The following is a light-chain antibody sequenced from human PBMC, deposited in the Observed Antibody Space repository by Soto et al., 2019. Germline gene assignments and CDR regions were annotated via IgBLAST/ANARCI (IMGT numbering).Light chain of an antibody. CDR1: NSDVGGYDY. Sequence: QSALTQPPSASGSPGQSVTISCTGTNSDVGGYDYVSWYQQLPGKAPTLILYQVSKRSSGVPDRFSGSKSGSTASLTVSGLQAEDEADYYCSSYADNNNFVFGTGAKVTVL. CDR2: QVS. J-gene: IGLJ1*01. V-gene: IGLV2-8*01. CDR3: SSYADNNNFV.